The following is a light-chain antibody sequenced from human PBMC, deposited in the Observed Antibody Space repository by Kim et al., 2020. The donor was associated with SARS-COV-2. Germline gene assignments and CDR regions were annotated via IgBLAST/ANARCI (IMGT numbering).Light chain of an antibody. CDR3: NSRDSSGNHLV. V-gene: IGLV3-19*01. CDR2: GKN. Sequence: ASVQTVRSTSQGDSLRRYYSTLYQQKPGQAPVLVIYGKNNRPSGIPDRFSGSYSGNTASLTITEAQAEDETDYYWNSRDSSGNHLVFGGGTKLTVL. J-gene: IGLJ3*02. CDR1: SLRRYY.